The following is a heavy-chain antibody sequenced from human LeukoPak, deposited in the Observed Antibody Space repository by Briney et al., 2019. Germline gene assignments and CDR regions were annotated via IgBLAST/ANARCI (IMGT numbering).Heavy chain of an antibody. V-gene: IGHV6-1*01. CDR1: GDSVSNNSGA. J-gene: IGHJ4*02. CDR3: ASAYSLKS. CDR2: TYYRAKWYN. Sequence: SQTLSLTCAISGDSVSNNSGAWNWIRQSPSRGLEWLGRTYYRAKWYNEYAVSVQSRISINTDTSKNQFSLQLNSVTPEDTAVYYCASAYSLKSWGQGTLVTVSS. D-gene: IGHD4-11*01.